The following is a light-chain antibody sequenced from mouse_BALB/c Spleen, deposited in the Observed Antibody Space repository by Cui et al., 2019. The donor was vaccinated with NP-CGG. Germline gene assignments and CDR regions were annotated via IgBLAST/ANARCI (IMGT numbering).Light chain of an antibody. V-gene: IGLV1*01. CDR1: TGTVTTSNY. CDR3: ALWYSNHWV. J-gene: IGLJ1*01. CDR2: GTN. Sequence: AVVTQQSALTTSPGETVTLTCRSSTGTVTTSNYANWVQEKPDHLFTGLIGGTNNRAPGVPARFSGSLIGDKAALTITGAQTEDEAIYFCALWYSNHWVFGGGTKLNVL.